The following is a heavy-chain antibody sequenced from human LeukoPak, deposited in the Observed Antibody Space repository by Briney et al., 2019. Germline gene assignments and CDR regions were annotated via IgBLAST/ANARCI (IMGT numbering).Heavy chain of an antibody. D-gene: IGHD4-17*01. Sequence: PSETLSLTCSVSGASITSGTYYWGWIRQPPGKGLEWIGTICHSGTTYYNPSLKSRVTISVDTSRNHFSLKVISVTAADTAMFFCARWTTTATMGAFDIWGQGTMVTVSS. V-gene: IGHV4-39*07. J-gene: IGHJ3*02. CDR1: GASITSGTYY. CDR3: ARWTTTATMGAFDI. CDR2: ICHSGTT.